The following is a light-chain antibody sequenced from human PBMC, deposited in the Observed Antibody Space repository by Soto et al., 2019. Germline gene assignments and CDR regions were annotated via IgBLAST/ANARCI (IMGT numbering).Light chain of an antibody. V-gene: IGKV3-11*01. J-gene: IGKJ4*01. CDR1: ERVTTY. Sequence: PGERATLSCRASERVTTYLAWYRQKPGQPPRLLIYDASKRATGVPVRFSGSGSGTDFTLTISSLEPEDFAIYYCQQRSNWPALTFGGGTKVEIK. CDR2: DAS. CDR3: QQRSNWPALT.